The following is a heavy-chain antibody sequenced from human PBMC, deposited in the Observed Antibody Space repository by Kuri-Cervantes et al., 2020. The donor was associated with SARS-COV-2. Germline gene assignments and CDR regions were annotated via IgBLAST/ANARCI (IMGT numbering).Heavy chain of an antibody. J-gene: IGHJ5*02. D-gene: IGHD6-13*01. CDR3: ARNMAAAGNWFDP. V-gene: IGHV1-69*13. Sequence: SVKVSCKASGGTFSSYAISWVRQAPGQGLEWMGGIIPIFGTANYAQKFQGRVTITADGSTSTAYMELSSLRYDDTAVFYCARNMAAAGNWFDPWGQGTLVTVSS. CDR1: GGTFSSYA. CDR2: IIPIFGTA.